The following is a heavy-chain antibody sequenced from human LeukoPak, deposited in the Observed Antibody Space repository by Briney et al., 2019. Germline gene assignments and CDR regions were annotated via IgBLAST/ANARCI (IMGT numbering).Heavy chain of an antibody. Sequence: ASVKVSCKSSGYIFTGYYMHWVRQAPGQGLEWMGWINPNSGGTNSAQKFQGRVTMTRDTSISTAYMELSRLTSDDTAVYYCARHPYSGSYHFDYWGQGTLVTVSS. D-gene: IGHD1-26*01. CDR1: GYIFTGYY. V-gene: IGHV1-2*02. CDR2: INPNSGGT. J-gene: IGHJ4*02. CDR3: ARHPYSGSYHFDY.